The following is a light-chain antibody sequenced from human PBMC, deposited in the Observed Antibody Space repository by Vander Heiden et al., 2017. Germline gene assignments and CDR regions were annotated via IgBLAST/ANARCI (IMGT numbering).Light chain of an antibody. CDR2: LGS. V-gene: IGKV2-28*01. CDR3: MQALQTPLT. J-gene: IGKJ4*01. CDR1: QSPLYSNGYNY. Sequence: DIVMTQSPFSLPVTPGEPASISCRSSQSPLYSNGYNYLDWYLQKPGQSPQLLIYLGSNRASGVPDRFSGSGSGTDFTLKISSVEAEDVGVYYCMQALQTPLTFGGGTKVEIK.